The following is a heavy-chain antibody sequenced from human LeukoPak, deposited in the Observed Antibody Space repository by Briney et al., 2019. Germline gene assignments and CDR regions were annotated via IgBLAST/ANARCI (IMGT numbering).Heavy chain of an antibody. V-gene: IGHV4-59*12. CDR3: ARRGRAAAGLYYYYYYMDV. J-gene: IGHJ6*03. CDR1: GGSISSYY. D-gene: IGHD6-13*01. Sequence: SETLSLTCTVSGGSISSYYWSWIRQTPGKGLEWIGYIYYSGSTNYNPSLKSRVTISVDTSKNQFSLKLSSVTAADTAVYYCARRGRAAAGLYYYYYYMDVWGKGTTVTVSS. CDR2: IYYSGST.